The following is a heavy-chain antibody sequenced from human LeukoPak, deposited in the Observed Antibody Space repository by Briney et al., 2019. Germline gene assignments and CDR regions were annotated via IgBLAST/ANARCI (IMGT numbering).Heavy chain of an antibody. CDR1: GGSISSSSYY. Sequence: PSETLSLTCTVSGGSISSSSYYWGWIRQPPGKGLEWIGSIYYSGSTYYNPSLKSRVTISVDTSKNQFSLKLSSVTAADTAVYYCARRRSYALDYWGQGTLVTVSS. D-gene: IGHD3-16*01. J-gene: IGHJ4*02. V-gene: IGHV4-39*01. CDR3: ARRRSYALDY. CDR2: IYYSGST.